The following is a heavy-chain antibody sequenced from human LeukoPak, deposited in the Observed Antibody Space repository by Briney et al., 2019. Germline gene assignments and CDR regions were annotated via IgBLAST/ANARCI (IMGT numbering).Heavy chain of an antibody. J-gene: IGHJ5*02. Sequence: GASVKVSCKASGGTFSSYAISWVRQAPGQGLEWMGGIIPIFGTANYAQKFQGGVTITADESTSTAYMELSSLRSDDTAVYYCARDLDRELLRDWFDPWGQGTLVTVSS. CDR3: ARDLDRELLRDWFDP. D-gene: IGHD1-26*01. CDR1: GGTFSSYA. CDR2: IIPIFGTA. V-gene: IGHV1-69*13.